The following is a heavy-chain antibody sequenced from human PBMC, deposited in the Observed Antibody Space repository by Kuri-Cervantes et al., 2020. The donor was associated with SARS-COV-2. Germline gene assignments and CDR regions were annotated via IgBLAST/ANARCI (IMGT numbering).Heavy chain of an antibody. CDR1: SGSISSSSYY. CDR2: MYYSGSI. V-gene: IGHV4-39*01. J-gene: IGHJ6*03. D-gene: IGHD1-26*01. CDR3: ASLVGATGYYYYMDV. Sequence: GSLRLSCTVSSGSISSSSYYWGWIRQPPGKGLECIGSMYYSGSIYYNPSLKSRLTISVDTSKNQFSLKLSSVTAADTAVYYCASLVGATGYYYYMDVWGKGTTVTVSS.